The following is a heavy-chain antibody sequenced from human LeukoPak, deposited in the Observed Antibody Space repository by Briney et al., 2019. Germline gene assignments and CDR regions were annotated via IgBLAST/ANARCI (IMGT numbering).Heavy chain of an antibody. J-gene: IGHJ4*02. CDR1: GFTFSNAW. CDR2: IKSKTDGGTT. D-gene: IGHD2-15*01. V-gene: IGHV3-15*01. CDR3: TTVSFVVVGYFDY. Sequence: GGSLRLSCAASGFTFSNAWMSWVRQAPGKGLEWVGRIKSKTDGGTTDYAAPVKGRFTISRDDSKNTLYLQMNSLKTEDTAVYYGTTVSFVVVGYFDYWGQGTLVTVSS.